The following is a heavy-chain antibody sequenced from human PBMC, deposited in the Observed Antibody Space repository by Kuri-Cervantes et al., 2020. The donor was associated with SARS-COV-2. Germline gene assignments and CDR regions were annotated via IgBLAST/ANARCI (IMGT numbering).Heavy chain of an antibody. J-gene: IGHJ4*02. CDR3: ARDPRAVAGFDS. CDR1: GGSISSSSYY. CDR2: IYTSGST. D-gene: IGHD6-13*01. Sequence: SETLSLTCTVSGGSISSSSYYWTWIRQPAGKGLEWIGHIYTSGSTRYNPSLKSRVSISVDTSKNQLSLKLSSVTAADTAVYYCARDPRAVAGFDSWGQGTLVTVSS. V-gene: IGHV4-61*09.